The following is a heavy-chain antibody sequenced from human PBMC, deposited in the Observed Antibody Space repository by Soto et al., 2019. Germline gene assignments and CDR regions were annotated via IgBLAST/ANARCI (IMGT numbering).Heavy chain of an antibody. CDR2: IYWDDDK. CDR3: AHGVRVLNWFGL. CDR1: GRRLSTNEEG. D-gene: IGHD1-1*01. Sequence: RVQTTLAQRKSCNLCGRRLSTNEEGVSWIRQPPGRALEWLALIYWDDDKRYSPSLKSRLTITKDTSKNQVVLTMTNMDPVDTATYCCAHGVRVLNWFGLWGQATLV. V-gene: IGHV2-5*02. J-gene: IGHJ5*01.